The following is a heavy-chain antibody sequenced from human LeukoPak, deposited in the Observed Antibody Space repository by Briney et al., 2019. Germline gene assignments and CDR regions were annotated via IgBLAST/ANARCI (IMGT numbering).Heavy chain of an antibody. CDR3: ARGANSVSYSILAY. J-gene: IGHJ4*01. V-gene: IGHV3-23*01. D-gene: IGHD1-26*01. CDR2: VSGDGDST. CDR1: GFTFSGYG. Sequence: PGGSLRLSCAASGFTFSGYGMTWVRQAPVKELKWVAGVSGDGDSTHYADSVKGRFTISRDNSKNTLYLQMNSLRAEDTAVYSCARGANSVSYSILAYWGQGILVTVSS.